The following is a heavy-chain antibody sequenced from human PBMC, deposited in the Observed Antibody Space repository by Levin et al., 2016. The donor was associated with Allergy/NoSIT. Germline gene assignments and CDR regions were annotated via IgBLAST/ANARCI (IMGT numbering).Heavy chain of an antibody. CDR2: IKQDGSEK. J-gene: IGHJ1*01. Sequence: WIRQPPGKGLEWVANIKQDGSEKYYVDSVKGRFTISRDNAKNSLYLQMNSLRAEDTAVYYCARGTMWELLPVDLGHWGQGTLVTVSS. CDR3: ARGTMWELLPVDLGH. D-gene: IGHD1-26*01. V-gene: IGHV3-7*01.